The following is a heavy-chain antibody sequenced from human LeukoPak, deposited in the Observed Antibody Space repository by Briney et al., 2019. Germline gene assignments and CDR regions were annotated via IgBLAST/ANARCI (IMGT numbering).Heavy chain of an antibody. V-gene: IGHV3-23*01. D-gene: IGHD6-6*01. J-gene: IGHJ4*02. CDR3: AKRAAARYIDY. Sequence: GGSLRLSCAASRFTFSSYSMNWIRQAPGKGLEWVSAISGSGGSTYYADSVKGRFTISRDNSKNTLYLQMNSLRAEDTAVYYCAKRAAARYIDYWGQGTLVTVSS. CDR1: RFTFSSYS. CDR2: ISGSGGST.